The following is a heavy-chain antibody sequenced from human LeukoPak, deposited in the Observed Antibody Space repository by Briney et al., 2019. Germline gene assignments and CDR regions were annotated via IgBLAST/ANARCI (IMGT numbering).Heavy chain of an antibody. CDR3: ARSMVRGGYAFDI. Sequence: GGSLRLSCAASGFTFSNYNMNWVRQAPGKGLEWVSSISDTGSYIYYADSVKGRFTISRDNAKNSLYLQMNSLRDEDTAVYYCARSMVRGGYAFDIWGQGTMVTVSS. D-gene: IGHD3-10*01. CDR1: GFTFSNYN. CDR2: ISDTGSYI. J-gene: IGHJ3*02. V-gene: IGHV3-21*01.